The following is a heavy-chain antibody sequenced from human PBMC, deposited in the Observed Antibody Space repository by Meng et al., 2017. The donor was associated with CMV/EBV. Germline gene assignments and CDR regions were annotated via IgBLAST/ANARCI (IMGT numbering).Heavy chain of an antibody. J-gene: IGHJ4*02. CDR2: IYYGGST. V-gene: IGHV4-39*01. Sequence: SETLSLTCTVSGGSISSNSYYWGWIRQPPGKGLEWIGTIYYGGSTYYNPSLQSRVTISVDTSKNQFSLKLSSVTTADTAVYHCARHYPQASGHYTLGFDYWGQGTLVTVSS. D-gene: IGHD3-3*01. CDR1: GGSISSNSYY. CDR3: ARHYPQASGHYTLGFDY.